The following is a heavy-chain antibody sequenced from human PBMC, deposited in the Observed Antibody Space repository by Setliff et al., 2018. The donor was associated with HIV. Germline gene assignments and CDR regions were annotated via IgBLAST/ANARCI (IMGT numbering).Heavy chain of an antibody. V-gene: IGHV1-69*13. CDR3: ARGDMAAADPYYYYYYMDV. J-gene: IGHJ6*03. CDR2: VIPIFGTA. D-gene: IGHD6-13*01. CDR1: GGTFSSYA. Sequence: GASVKVSCKASGGTFSSYALSWVRQAPGQGLEWMGGVIPIFGTANYAQKFRGRVTITADESTRTAYMELSSLRSEDTAVYYCARGDMAAADPYYYYYYMDVWGKGTPVTVSS.